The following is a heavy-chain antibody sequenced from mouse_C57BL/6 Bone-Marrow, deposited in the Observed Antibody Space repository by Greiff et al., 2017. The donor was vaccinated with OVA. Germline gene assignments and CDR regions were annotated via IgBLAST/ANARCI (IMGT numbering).Heavy chain of an antibody. J-gene: IGHJ1*03. CDR1: GYTFTDYE. D-gene: IGHD1-1*01. V-gene: IGHV1-15*01. CDR3: TRGDYYGSSGWYFDV. CDR2: IDPETGGT. Sequence: VQLQQSGAELVRPGASVTLSCKASGYTFTDYEMHWVKQTPVHGLEWIGAIDPETGGTAYNQKFKGKAILTADKSSSTAAMELRSLTSEDSAVYYCTRGDYYGSSGWYFDVWGTGTTVTVSS.